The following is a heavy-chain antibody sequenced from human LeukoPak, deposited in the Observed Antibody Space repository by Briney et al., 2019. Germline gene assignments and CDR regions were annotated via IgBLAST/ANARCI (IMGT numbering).Heavy chain of an antibody. CDR1: GFTFSSYV. CDR2: IIGNGDST. Sequence: GGSLRLSCVASGFTFSSYVMTWVRQAPGQGLEWVSSIIGNGDSTYYADSVKGRFTISRDNSKNTLYLQMNSLRAEDTAIYYCAKGSKGTYDYWGQGTLVTVSS. V-gene: IGHV3-23*01. CDR3: AKGSKGTYDY. J-gene: IGHJ4*02.